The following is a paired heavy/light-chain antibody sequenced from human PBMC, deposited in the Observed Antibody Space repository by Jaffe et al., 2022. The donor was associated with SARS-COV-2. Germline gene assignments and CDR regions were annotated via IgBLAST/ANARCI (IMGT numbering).Light chain of an antibody. V-gene: IGKV1-39*01. CDR1: VNIYTH. CDR2: ASS. Sequence: IQMTQSPSSLSASVGDRVTITCRATVNIYTHLNWYQQRPGKAPYLLISASSTLQNGVPSRFSGSGSGTDFTLTISGLQPEDFATYFCHQTYSTPHTFGQGTNLEIK. CDR3: HQTYSTPHT. J-gene: IGKJ2*01.
Heavy chain of an antibody. CDR3: ATCSSSSCTPADAFDI. V-gene: IGHV3-53*01. D-gene: IGHD2-2*01. J-gene: IGHJ3*02. CDR2: IYSGGKT. CDR1: GFTGSNNY. Sequence: EVLLVESGGGLIQPGGSLRLSCEASGFTGSNNYMSWVRQAPGKGLEWVSIIYSGGKTYYADSVNGRFTISRDNSKKTLYLQMNSLRGEDTAVYYCATCSSSSCTPADAFDIWGQGTMVTVSS.